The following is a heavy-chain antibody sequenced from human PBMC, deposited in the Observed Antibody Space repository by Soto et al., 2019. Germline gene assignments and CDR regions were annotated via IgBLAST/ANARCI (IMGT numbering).Heavy chain of an antibody. J-gene: IGHJ4*02. V-gene: IGHV3-74*01. D-gene: IGHD2-8*01. CDR2: ITGDGSST. Sequence: GGSLRLSCAASGFTFSSYWMHWVRQGPGKGLVWVSCITGDGSSTNYADSVKGRFTISRDNAKNTLYLQMNSLRAEDTAVYYCGRSTNYDFGYWGQGTQVTVSS. CDR1: GFTFSSYW. CDR3: GRSTNYDFGY.